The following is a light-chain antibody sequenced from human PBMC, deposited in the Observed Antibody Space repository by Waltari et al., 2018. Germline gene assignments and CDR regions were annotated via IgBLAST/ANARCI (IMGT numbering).Light chain of an antibody. Sequence: ASRITQSPSSLSASTGDRVTITCRASQRSSSYLAWYQQKPGKATKPLIYAASTLQSGVPSRFSGSGPGTDFTLTISCLQSEDFATYYYQQYYSYPPVTFGQGTKVEIK. V-gene: IGKV1-8*01. CDR1: QRSSSY. CDR3: QQYYSYPPVT. CDR2: AAS. J-gene: IGKJ1*01.